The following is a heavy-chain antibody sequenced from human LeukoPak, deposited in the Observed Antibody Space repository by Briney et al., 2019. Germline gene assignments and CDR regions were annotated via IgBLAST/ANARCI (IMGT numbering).Heavy chain of an antibody. V-gene: IGHV3-30*18. D-gene: IGHD1-26*01. J-gene: IGHJ5*02. Sequence: PGGSLRLSCTASGFTFSSYGIHWVRQAPGEGLEWVAVISYDGSSKYYADSVKGRFTISRDNSKNTLHLQMNSLRAEDTAVYYCAKDGGSYLNWIDPRGQGTLVTVSS. CDR2: ISYDGSSK. CDR3: AKDGGSYLNWIDP. CDR1: GFTFSSYG.